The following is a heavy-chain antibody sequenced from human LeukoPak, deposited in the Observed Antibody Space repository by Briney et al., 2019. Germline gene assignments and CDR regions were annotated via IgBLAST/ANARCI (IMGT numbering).Heavy chain of an antibody. J-gene: IGHJ5*02. CDR1: GYTFTGYY. CDR2: INPNSGGT. CDR3: ARDALTTVVTSPSTSNWFDP. D-gene: IGHD4-23*01. V-gene: IGHV1-2*02. Sequence: ASVKVSCKASGYTFTGYYMHWVRQAPGQGLEWMGWINPNSGGTNYAQKFQGRVTMTRDTSISTAYMELSRLRSDDTAVYYCARDALTTVVTSPSTSNWFDPWGQGTLVTVSS.